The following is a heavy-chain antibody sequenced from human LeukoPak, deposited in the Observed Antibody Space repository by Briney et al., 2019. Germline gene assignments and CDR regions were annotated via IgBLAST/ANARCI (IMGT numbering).Heavy chain of an antibody. CDR3: ARDGRSGYGFDY. J-gene: IGHJ4*02. D-gene: IGHD5-12*01. Sequence: GGSLRLSCAASGFTFSSYSMNWVRQAPGKGLEWVSSITRSNYIYYADSVKGRFTISRDNAKNSLYLQMNSLRAEDTAVYYCARDGRSGYGFDYWGQGTLVTVSS. V-gene: IGHV3-21*01. CDR2: ITRSNYI. CDR1: GFTFSSYS.